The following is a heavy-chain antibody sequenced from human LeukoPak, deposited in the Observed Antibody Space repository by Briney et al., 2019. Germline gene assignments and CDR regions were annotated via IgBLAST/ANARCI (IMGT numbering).Heavy chain of an antibody. CDR1: GFTVSSNY. CDR3: AKDLYYDILTGMTALDY. V-gene: IGHV3-53*05. CDR2: IYSGGST. J-gene: IGHJ4*02. Sequence: PGGSLRLSCAASGFTVSSNYMSWVRQAPGKGLEWVSVIYSGGSTYYADSVKGRFTISRDNSKNTLYLQMNSLRAEDTAVYYCAKDLYYDILTGMTALDYWGQGTLVTVSS. D-gene: IGHD3-9*01.